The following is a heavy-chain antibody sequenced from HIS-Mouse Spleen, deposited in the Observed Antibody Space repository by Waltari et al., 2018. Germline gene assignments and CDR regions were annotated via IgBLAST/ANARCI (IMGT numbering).Heavy chain of an antibody. CDR2: IYYSGHT. CDR1: CGSISSSSYY. D-gene: IGHD6-13*01. CDR3: AREIPYSSSWYDWYFDL. Sequence: QLQLQESGPGLVKPSETLSLTCTVSCGSISSSSYYWGWIRKPPGKGLEWIGGIYYSGHTFDDPSLEGRDTISVDKSKSQLSLKRSSVTAADTAVYYCAREIPYSSSWYDWYFDLWGRGTLVTVYS. J-gene: IGHJ2*01. V-gene: IGHV4-39*07.